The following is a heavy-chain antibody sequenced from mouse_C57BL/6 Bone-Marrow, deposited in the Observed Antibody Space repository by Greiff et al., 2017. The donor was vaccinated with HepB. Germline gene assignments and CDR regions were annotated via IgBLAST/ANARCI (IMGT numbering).Heavy chain of an antibody. J-gene: IGHJ4*01. CDR2: FHPYNDDT. V-gene: IGHV1-47*01. Sequence: QVQLKESGAELVKPGASVKMSCKASGYTFTTYPIEWMKQNHGKSLEWIGDFHPYNDDTKYNEKFKGKATLTVEKSSSTVYLELSRLTSDDSAVYYWARDYYGSSYPFYYAMDYWGQGTSVTVSS. D-gene: IGHD1-1*01. CDR3: ARDYYGSSYPFYYAMDY. CDR1: GYTFTTYP.